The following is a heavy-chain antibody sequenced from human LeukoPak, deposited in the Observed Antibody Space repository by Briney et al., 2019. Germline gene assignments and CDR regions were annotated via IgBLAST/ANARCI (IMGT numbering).Heavy chain of an antibody. CDR3: ARHEDGYNFDY. V-gene: IGHV4-39*01. CDR1: GGSISSSSYY. Sequence: SETLSLTCTVSGGSISSSSYYWGWIRQPPGKGLEWIGSIYYNGSTYYNPSLKSRVTISVDTSKNQFSLKLSSVTAADTAVYYCARHEDGYNFDYWGQGTLVTVSS. D-gene: IGHD5-12*01. J-gene: IGHJ4*02. CDR2: IYYNGST.